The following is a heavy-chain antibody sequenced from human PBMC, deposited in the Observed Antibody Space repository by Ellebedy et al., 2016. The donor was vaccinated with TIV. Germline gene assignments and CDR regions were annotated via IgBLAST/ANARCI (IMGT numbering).Heavy chain of an antibody. D-gene: IGHD2-21*02. CDR2: IYYSRST. Sequence: MPGGSLRLSCTVSGGSISSSTYYWGWIRQPPGKGLEWIGSIYYSRSTYYNSSLKSRVTIFVDTSKNQFSLKLSSVTTADTAVYYCARRVVVTAIPSLDGRDAFDIWGQGTMVTVSS. CDR3: ARRVVVTAIPSLDGRDAFDI. J-gene: IGHJ3*02. V-gene: IGHV4-39*01. CDR1: GGSISSSTYY.